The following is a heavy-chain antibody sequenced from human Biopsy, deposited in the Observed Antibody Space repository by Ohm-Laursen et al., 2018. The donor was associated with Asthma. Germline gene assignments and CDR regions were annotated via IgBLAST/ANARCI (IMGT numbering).Heavy chain of an antibody. Sequence: SQTLSLTCSVSGGSISSGDYYWSWIRQPPGKGLEWIGYIYYSGSTYYNPSLKSRVTISVDTSKNQFFLKLSSVTAADTAVYCCARGPSPHYHTSNGKFDLWGQGTLVTVSS. CDR1: GGSISSGDYY. D-gene: IGHD2-8*01. V-gene: IGHV4-30-4*01. J-gene: IGHJ5*02. CDR3: ARGPSPHYHTSNGKFDL. CDR2: IYYSGST.